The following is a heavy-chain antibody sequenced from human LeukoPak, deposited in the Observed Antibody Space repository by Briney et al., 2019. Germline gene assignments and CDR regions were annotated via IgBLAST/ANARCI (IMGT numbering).Heavy chain of an antibody. D-gene: IGHD6-13*01. CDR3: AKDQLVGAFDI. CDR2: IKSKTDGGTT. J-gene: IGHJ3*02. V-gene: IGHV3-15*01. Sequence: GGSLRLSCAASGFTFSNAWMSWVRQAPGKGLEWVGRIKSKTDGGTTDYAVPVKGRFTISRDDSKNTLYLQMNSLRAEDTAVYYCAKDQLVGAFDIWGQGTMVTVSS. CDR1: GFTFSNAW.